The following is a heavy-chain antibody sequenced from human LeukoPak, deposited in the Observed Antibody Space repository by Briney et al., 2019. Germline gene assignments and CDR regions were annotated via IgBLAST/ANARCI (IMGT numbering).Heavy chain of an antibody. CDR3: ATGATSGSEAFDI. CDR2: IWFDGINK. J-gene: IGHJ3*02. CDR1: GFTFSNYG. D-gene: IGHD1-26*01. V-gene: IGHV3-33*01. Sequence: GGSLILSCAASGFTFSNYGMHWVRQAPGKGLEWVAVIWFDGINKYYADSVKGRFTISRDNSKNTLFLQMNSLRAEDTAVYYCATGATSGSEAFDIWGQGTMVTVSS.